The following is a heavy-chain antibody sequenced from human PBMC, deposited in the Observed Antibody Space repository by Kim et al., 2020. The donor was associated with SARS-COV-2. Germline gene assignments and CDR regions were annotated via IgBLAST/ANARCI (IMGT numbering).Heavy chain of an antibody. CDR1: GGSISSSSYY. Sequence: SETLFLTCTVSGGSISSSSYYWGWIRQPPGKGLEWIGSIYYSGSTYYNPSLKSRVTISVDTSKNQFSLKLSSVTAADTAVYYCARHSLRFLEWANWFDPWGQGPLFTVSS. J-gene: IGHJ5*02. CDR3: ARHSLRFLEWANWFDP. D-gene: IGHD3-3*01. CDR2: IYYSGST. V-gene: IGHV4-39*01.